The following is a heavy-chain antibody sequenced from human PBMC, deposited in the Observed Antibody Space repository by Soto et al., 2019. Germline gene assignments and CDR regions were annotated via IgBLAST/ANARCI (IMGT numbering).Heavy chain of an antibody. CDR2: IIPIFGTA. CDR3: ARDLVVVAATHYYYGMDV. D-gene: IGHD2-15*01. J-gene: IGHJ6*02. Sequence: SVKVSCKASGGTFSSYAISWVRQAPEQGLEWMGGIIPIFGTANYAQKFQGRVTITADKSTSTAYMELSSLRSEDTAVYYCARDLVVVAATHYYYGMDVWGQGTTVTVSS. CDR1: GGTFSSYA. V-gene: IGHV1-69*06.